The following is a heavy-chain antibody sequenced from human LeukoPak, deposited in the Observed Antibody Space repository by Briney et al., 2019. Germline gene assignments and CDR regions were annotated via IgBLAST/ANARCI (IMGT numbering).Heavy chain of an antibody. Sequence: GASVKVSCKASGGTFSSYAISWVRQAPGQGLEWMGGIIPIFGTANYAQKFQGRVTITTDESTSTAYMELSSLRSEDTAVYYCARDHQYSYGFGQTANDYWGQGTLVTVSS. CDR2: IIPIFGTA. CDR3: ARDHQYSYGFGQTANDY. CDR1: GGTFSSYA. V-gene: IGHV1-69*05. J-gene: IGHJ4*02. D-gene: IGHD5-18*01.